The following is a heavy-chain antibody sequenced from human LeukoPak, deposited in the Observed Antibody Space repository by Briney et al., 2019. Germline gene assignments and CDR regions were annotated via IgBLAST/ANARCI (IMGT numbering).Heavy chain of an antibody. CDR3: AASYGSGSQPFDY. CDR1: GFTFSSYG. D-gene: IGHD3-10*01. Sequence: GGSLRLSCAASGFTFSSYGMHWVRQAPGKGLEWVAVISYDGSNKYYADSVKGRFTISRDNSKNTLYLQMNSLRAEDTAVYYCAASYGSGSQPFDYWGQGTLVTVSS. V-gene: IGHV3-30*03. CDR2: ISYDGSNK. J-gene: IGHJ4*02.